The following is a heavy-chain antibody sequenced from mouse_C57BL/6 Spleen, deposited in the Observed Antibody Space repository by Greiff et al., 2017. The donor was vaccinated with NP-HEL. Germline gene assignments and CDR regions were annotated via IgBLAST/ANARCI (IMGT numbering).Heavy chain of an antibody. CDR3: AEDFDY. Sequence: QVQLQQPGAELVRPGTSVKLSCKASGYTFTSYWMHWVKQRPGQGLEWIGVIDPSDSHTNYNQKFKGKATLTVDTSSSTAYMQLSSLTSEDSAVYYCAEDFDYWGQGTTLTVSS. J-gene: IGHJ2*01. CDR1: GYTFTSYW. CDR2: IDPSDSHT. V-gene: IGHV1-59*01.